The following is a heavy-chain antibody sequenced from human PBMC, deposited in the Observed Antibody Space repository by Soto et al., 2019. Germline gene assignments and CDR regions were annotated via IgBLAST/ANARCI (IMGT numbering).Heavy chain of an antibody. Sequence: SVKVSCKASGFTFTSSAMQWVRQARGQRLEWIGWIVVGSGNTNYAQKFQERVTITRDMSTSTAYMELSSLRSEDTAVYYCAAAYYDFWSGSPDAFDIWGQGTMVTVSS. CDR2: IVVGSGNT. D-gene: IGHD3-3*01. CDR3: AAAYYDFWSGSPDAFDI. CDR1: GFTFTSSA. V-gene: IGHV1-58*02. J-gene: IGHJ3*02.